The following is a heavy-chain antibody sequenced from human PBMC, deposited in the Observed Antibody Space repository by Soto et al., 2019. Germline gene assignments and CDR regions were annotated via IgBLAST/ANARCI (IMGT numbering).Heavy chain of an antibody. V-gene: IGHV3-23*01. Sequence: EVHLLESGGDLVQPGGSLRLSCTASGLTFSTYAMSWVRQAPGKGLEWVSAIGGSGTGGRTYYADSVKGRFTISRDNSKNTVYLQMNRLRADDTAVYYCAKEPGGLDGYNSDYYGMDVWGQGTTVTVSS. CDR1: GLTFSTYA. J-gene: IGHJ6*02. D-gene: IGHD5-12*01. CDR3: AKEPGGLDGYNSDYYGMDV. CDR2: IGGSGTGGRT.